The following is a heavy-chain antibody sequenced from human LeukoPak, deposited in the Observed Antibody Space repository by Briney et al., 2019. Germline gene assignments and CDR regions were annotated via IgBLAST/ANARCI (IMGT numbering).Heavy chain of an antibody. CDR1: GGSISSSTHY. CDR2: MYNSGSI. J-gene: IGHJ3*02. CDR3: ARNETSGYFDI. Sequence: PSETLSLTCTVSGGSISSSTHYWGWIRQSPGKGLEWIGSMYNSGSISYNPSLRSRVTITVDTSKNQFSLNFNSVTAADTALYFCARNETSGYFDIWDQGTMVTVSS. D-gene: IGHD3-22*01. V-gene: IGHV4-39*01.